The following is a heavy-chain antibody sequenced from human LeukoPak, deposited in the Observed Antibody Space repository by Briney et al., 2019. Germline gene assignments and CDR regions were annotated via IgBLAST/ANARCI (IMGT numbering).Heavy chain of an antibody. Sequence: QSGGSLRLSCAASGFTFSSYEMSWVRQAPGKGLEWVSYISSSGSTIYYADSVKGRFTISRDNAKNSLYLQMNSLRAEDTAVYYCAREPGQDSSGYYYFHYWGQGTLVTVSS. CDR2: ISSSGSTI. D-gene: IGHD3-22*01. CDR3: AREPGQDSSGYYYFHY. CDR1: GFTFSSYE. V-gene: IGHV3-48*03. J-gene: IGHJ4*02.